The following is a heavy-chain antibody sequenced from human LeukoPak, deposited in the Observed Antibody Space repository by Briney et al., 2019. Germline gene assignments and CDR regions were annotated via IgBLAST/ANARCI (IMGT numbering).Heavy chain of an antibody. CDR2: INTDGSST. Sequence: GGSLTLSCTASGFTFSSYWLHWVRQAPGKGLGWVSRINTDGSSTKYADTVKGRSTIATDNAKNTLYLQMNSLRAEDTAVYYCARGGIVAVTGIQVHYYGMDVWGQGTTVTVSS. CDR3: ARGGIVAVTGIQVHYYGMDV. CDR1: GFTFSSYW. D-gene: IGHD2-21*02. V-gene: IGHV3-74*03. J-gene: IGHJ6*02.